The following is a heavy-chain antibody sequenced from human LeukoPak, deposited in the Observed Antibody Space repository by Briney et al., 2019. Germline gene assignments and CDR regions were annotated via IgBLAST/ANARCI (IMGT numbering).Heavy chain of an antibody. CDR3: ARHGYHGRAFDI. CDR2: IYISGST. V-gene: IGHV4-59*08. CDR1: GGSISSYY. D-gene: IGHD5-18*01. Sequence: SETLSLTCTVSGGSISSYYWSWIRQPPGKGLEWIGYIYISGSTDYNPSLKRRVTISVDTSKNQLSLKLSSVTAADTAVYYCARHGYHGRAFDIWGQGTMVTVSS. J-gene: IGHJ3*02.